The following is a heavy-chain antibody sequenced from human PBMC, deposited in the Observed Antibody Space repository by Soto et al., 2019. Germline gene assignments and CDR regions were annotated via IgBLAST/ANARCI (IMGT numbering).Heavy chain of an antibody. D-gene: IGHD3-9*01. CDR1: GGTFSSYT. Sequence: QVQLVQSGAEVQKPGSSVKVSCKASGGTFSSYTISWVRQAPGQGLEWMGRIIPILGIANYAQKFQGRVTITADKSTSTAYMELSSLRSEDTAVYYCAREFGIYDILTGYYSRDAFDIWGQGTMVTVSS. CDR3: AREFGIYDILTGYYSRDAFDI. V-gene: IGHV1-69*08. J-gene: IGHJ3*02. CDR2: IIPILGIA.